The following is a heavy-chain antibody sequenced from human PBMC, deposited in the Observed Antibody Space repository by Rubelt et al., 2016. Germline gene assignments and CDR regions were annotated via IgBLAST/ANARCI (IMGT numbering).Heavy chain of an antibody. V-gene: IGHV4-34*01. J-gene: IGHJ5*02. D-gene: IGHD3-3*01. CDR1: GGSFSGYY. CDR3: ASLWSGYHGGFDP. CDR2: INHSGST. Sequence: QVQLQQWGAGLLKPSETLSLTCAVYGGSFSGYYWSWIRQPPGKGLEWIGEINHSGSTNYNPSPKSGVTISVDRSKNQFSLKRSSVTAADTAVYYCASLWSGYHGGFDPWGQGTLVTVSS.